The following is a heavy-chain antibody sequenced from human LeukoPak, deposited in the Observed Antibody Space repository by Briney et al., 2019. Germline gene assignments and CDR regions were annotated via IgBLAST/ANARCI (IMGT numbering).Heavy chain of an antibody. J-gene: IGHJ4*02. V-gene: IGHV3-30*02. D-gene: IGHD1-26*01. Sequence: GGSLRLSCAASVFTFSSYGMHCVRQAPGKGVEWVAFIRYDGSNKYYADSVKGRFTISRNNSKNTLYLQMNSLRAEDTAVYYCAKGGSQGGSYLVDYWGQGTLVTVSS. CDR1: VFTFSSYG. CDR3: AKGGSQGGSYLVDY. CDR2: IRYDGSNK.